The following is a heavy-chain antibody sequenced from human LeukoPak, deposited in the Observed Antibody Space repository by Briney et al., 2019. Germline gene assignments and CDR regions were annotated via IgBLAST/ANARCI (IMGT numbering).Heavy chain of an antibody. V-gene: IGHV4-39*01. CDR3: ARQGSSGSLNCFDP. Sequence: SETLSLTCTVSGGSISSSSYYWGWIRQPPGKGLEWIGNIYYSGITYYNPSLKSRVTISVDTSKNQFSLKVTSVTAADTAVYYCARQGSSGSLNCFDPWGQGTLVTVSS. CDR2: IYYSGIT. D-gene: IGHD3-10*01. CDR1: GGSISSSSYY. J-gene: IGHJ5*02.